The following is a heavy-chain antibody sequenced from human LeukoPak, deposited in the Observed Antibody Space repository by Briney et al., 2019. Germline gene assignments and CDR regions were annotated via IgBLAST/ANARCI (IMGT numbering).Heavy chain of an antibody. J-gene: IGHJ6*03. V-gene: IGHV3-64*01. D-gene: IGHD6-25*01. CDR1: GFTFTSYP. CDR2: ISSNGGST. Sequence: GGSLRLSCAASGFTFTSYPMHWVRQAPGKGLEYVSAISSNGGSTYYAHSVKGRFTISRDNSKNTLYPQMGSLRAEDMAVYYCARAAADPGYCYYMDVWGKGTTVTVSS. CDR3: ARAAADPGYCYYMDV.